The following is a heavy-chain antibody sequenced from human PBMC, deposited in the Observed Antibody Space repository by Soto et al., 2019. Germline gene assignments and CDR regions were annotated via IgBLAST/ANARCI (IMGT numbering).Heavy chain of an antibody. J-gene: IGHJ4*02. Sequence: SVKVSCKASGGTFSRYAISWVRQAPGQGLEWMGGIIPIFGTANYAQKFQGRVTITADESTSTAYMELSSLRSEDTAVYYCARAAGYYDSSGYFFDYWGQGTLVTVSS. CDR2: IIPIFGTA. CDR3: ARAAGYYDSSGYFFDY. V-gene: IGHV1-69*13. CDR1: GGTFSRYA. D-gene: IGHD3-22*01.